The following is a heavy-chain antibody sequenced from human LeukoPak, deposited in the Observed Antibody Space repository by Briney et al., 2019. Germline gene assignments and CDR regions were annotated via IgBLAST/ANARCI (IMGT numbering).Heavy chain of an antibody. D-gene: IGHD1-26*01. CDR2: INSDGSRT. Sequence: GGSLRLSCAASGFIFSNYWMHWVRQAPGKGLVWVSRINSDGSRTTYADSVKGRFTISRDNAKNTLYLQMNSLRAEDTAVYYCARGTGYSVFDIWGQGTMVTVSS. J-gene: IGHJ3*02. V-gene: IGHV3-74*01. CDR3: ARGTGYSVFDI. CDR1: GFIFSNYW.